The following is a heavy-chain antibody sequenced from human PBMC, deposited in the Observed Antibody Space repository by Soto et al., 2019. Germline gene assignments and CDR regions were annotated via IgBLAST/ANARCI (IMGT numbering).Heavy chain of an antibody. J-gene: IGHJ6*02. V-gene: IGHV1-18*04. CDR2: ISGYNGDT. CDR3: ARESGSAAPYYFYYAMDV. CDR1: GYTFIGYG. Sequence: QVQLVQSGAEVKKHGASVRVSCKASGYTFIGYGISWVRQAPGQGLEWMGWISGYNGDTRYAQNFQGRVTMTTDASTNTAYMDLWTLRSDDTAVYYCARESGSAAPYYFYYAMDVWGQGTTVTVSS. D-gene: IGHD1-26*01.